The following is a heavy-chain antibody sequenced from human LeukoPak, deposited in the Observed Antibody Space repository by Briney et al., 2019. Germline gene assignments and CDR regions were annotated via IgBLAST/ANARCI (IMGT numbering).Heavy chain of an antibody. CDR2: IYYSGST. V-gene: IGHV4-31*03. CDR3: ARESASGSYYGAFDI. CDR1: GGSISSGGYY. Sequence: PSETLSLTCTVSGGSISSGGYYWSWIRQPPGKGLEWIGYIYYSGSTYYNPSLKSRVTISVDTSKNQFSLKLSSVTAADTAVYYCARESASGSYYGAFDIWGQGTMVTVSS. J-gene: IGHJ3*02. D-gene: IGHD1-26*01.